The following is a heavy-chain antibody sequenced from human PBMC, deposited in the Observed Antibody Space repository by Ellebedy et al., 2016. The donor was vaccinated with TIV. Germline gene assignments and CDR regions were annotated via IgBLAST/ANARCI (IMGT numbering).Heavy chain of an antibody. D-gene: IGHD4-17*01. Sequence: GESLKISXAASGFTFSSYAMSWVRQAPGKGLEWVSAISGSGGSTYYADSVKGRFTISRDNSKNTLYLQMNSLRAEDTAVYYCAKTRAVTTFVWGQGTLVTVSS. J-gene: IGHJ4*02. V-gene: IGHV3-23*01. CDR3: AKTRAVTTFV. CDR1: GFTFSSYA. CDR2: ISGSGGST.